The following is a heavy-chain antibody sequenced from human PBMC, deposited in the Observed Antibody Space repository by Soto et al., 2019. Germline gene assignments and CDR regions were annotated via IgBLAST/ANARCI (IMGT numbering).Heavy chain of an antibody. Sequence: SETLSLTCTVSGGSISSYYWSWIRQPPGKGLEWIGYIYYSGSTNYNPSLKSRVTISVDTSKNQFSLKLSSVTAADTAVYYCARNYGSGSYYLDYWGQGTLVTVS. J-gene: IGHJ4*02. CDR2: IYYSGST. D-gene: IGHD3-10*01. V-gene: IGHV4-59*01. CDR1: GGSISSYY. CDR3: ARNYGSGSYYLDY.